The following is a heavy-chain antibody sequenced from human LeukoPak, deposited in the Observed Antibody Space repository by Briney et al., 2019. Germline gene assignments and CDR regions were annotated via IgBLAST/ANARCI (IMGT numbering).Heavy chain of an antibody. CDR3: AREAMVRGGRGAFDI. J-gene: IGHJ3*02. D-gene: IGHD3-10*01. CDR2: INPSGGST. CDR1: GYTFTSYY. V-gene: IGHV1-46*01. Sequence: ASVKVSCKASGYTFTSYYMHWVRQAPGQGLEWMGIINPSGGSTSYAQKFQGRVTMTRDTSTSTVYMELSSLRSEDTAVYYCAREAMVRGGRGAFDIWGQGTMVTVSS.